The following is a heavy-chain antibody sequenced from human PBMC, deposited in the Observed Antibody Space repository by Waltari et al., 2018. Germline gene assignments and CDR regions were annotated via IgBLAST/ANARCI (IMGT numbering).Heavy chain of an antibody. D-gene: IGHD3-16*02. CDR2: INPSGGST. Sequence: QVQLVQSGAEVKKPGASVKVSCKASGYTFTSYYMHWVRQAPGQGLEWMGIINPSGGSTSYAQKFQGRVTMTRDTSTSTVYMELSSLRSEDTAVYYCARSRQIIRLGELSLLDYWGQGTLVTVTS. CDR1: GYTFTSYY. CDR3: ARSRQIIRLGELSLLDY. V-gene: IGHV1-46*01. J-gene: IGHJ4*02.